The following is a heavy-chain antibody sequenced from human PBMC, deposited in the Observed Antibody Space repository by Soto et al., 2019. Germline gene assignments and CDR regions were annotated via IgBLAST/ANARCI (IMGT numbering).Heavy chain of an antibody. CDR1: GGSITGYY. CDR3: TRTKTGSAFDY. D-gene: IGHD1-1*01. CDR2: IYYDGST. J-gene: IGHJ4*02. V-gene: IGHV4-59*01. Sequence: SETLSLTCTVSGGSITGYYWSWIRQPPGQGLEWIGYIYYDGSTNYNPTLRSRATISLDRSKTQFSLKLSSVTAADTAVYYCTRTKTGSAFDYWGQGTLVTVSS.